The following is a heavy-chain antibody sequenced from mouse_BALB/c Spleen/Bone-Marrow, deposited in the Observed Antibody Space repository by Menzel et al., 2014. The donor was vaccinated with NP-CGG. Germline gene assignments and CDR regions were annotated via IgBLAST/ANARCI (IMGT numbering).Heavy chain of an antibody. Sequence: QVQLKESGPELVKPGASVKISCKASGYAFSSSWMNWVKQRPGQGLEWIGRIYPGDGDTNYNGKFKGKATLTADKSPSTAYMQLSSLTSVDSAVYFCARDYGSSYGGVDYWGQGTTLTVSS. V-gene: IGHV1-82*01. D-gene: IGHD1-1*01. CDR3: ARDYGSSYGGVDY. J-gene: IGHJ2*01. CDR1: GYAFSSSW. CDR2: IYPGDGDT.